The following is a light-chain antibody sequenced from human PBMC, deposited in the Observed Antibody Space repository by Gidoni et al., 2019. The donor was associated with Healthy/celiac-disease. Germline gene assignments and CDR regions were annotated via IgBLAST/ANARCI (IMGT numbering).Light chain of an antibody. Sequence: IVMTQSPHSLAVSLGERATLNCKSSRSILYTSNNKNYLAWYQQKPGQPPKLLIYWASTRESGVPDRFSCSGSGTDFTLTISSLQAEDVAVYYCQQYYSTPRTFGQGTKVEIK. V-gene: IGKV4-1*01. CDR1: RSILYTSNNKNY. CDR3: QQYYSTPRT. J-gene: IGKJ1*01. CDR2: WAS.